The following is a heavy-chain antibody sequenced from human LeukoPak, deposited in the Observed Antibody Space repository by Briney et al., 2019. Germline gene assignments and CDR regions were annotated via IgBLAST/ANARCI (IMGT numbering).Heavy chain of an antibody. CDR2: ISGSGGTT. J-gene: IGHJ1*01. D-gene: IGHD5-24*01. V-gene: IGHV3-23*01. Sequence: PGGSLRLSCAASGFTFSSYAMSWVRQAPGKGLEWVSDISGSGGTTYHADSVKGRFTISRDNSKNTLYLQMNSLRAEDTAVYYCAKSRNGYNSQYFLHWGQGTLVTVSS. CDR3: AKSRNGYNSQYFLH. CDR1: GFTFSSYA.